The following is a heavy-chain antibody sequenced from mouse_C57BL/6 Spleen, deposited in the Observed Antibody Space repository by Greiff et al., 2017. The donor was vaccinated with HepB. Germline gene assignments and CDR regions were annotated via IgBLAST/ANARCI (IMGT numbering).Heavy chain of an antibody. Sequence: EVRLVESGGGLVKPGGSLKLSCAASGFTFSDYGMHWVRQAPEKGLEWVAYISSGSSTIYYADTVKGRFNISRDNAKNTLFQQMTSLRSEDTAMYYCARNYYGSSSRAFDYWGQGTSLTVSS. CDR1: GFTFSDYG. CDR3: ARNYYGSSSRAFDY. J-gene: IGHJ2*02. CDR2: ISSGSSTI. D-gene: IGHD1-1*01. V-gene: IGHV5-17*01.